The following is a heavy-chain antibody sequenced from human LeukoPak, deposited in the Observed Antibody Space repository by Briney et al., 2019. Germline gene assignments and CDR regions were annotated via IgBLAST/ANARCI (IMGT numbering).Heavy chain of an antibody. CDR2: IWYDGSNK. CDR3: ARVASSGYYGDY. D-gene: IGHD3-22*01. J-gene: IGHJ4*02. V-gene: IGHV3-33*08. CDR1: GFIFSSYD. Sequence: GGSLRLSCAASGFIFSSYDMNWVRQAPGKGLEWVAVIWYDGSNKYYADSVKGRFTISRDNSKNTLYLQMNSLRAEDTAAYYCARVASSGYYGDYWGQGTLVTVSS.